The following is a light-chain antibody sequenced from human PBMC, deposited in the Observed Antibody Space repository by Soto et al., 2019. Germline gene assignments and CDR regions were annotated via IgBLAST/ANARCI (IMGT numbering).Light chain of an antibody. V-gene: IGLV1-51*01. CDR2: DNN. CDR3: GTWDSSLSAVV. CDR1: SSDVGSYNR. J-gene: IGLJ2*01. Sequence: QSALTQPPSVSGSPGQSVTISCTGTSSDVGSYNRVSWYQQLPGTAPKLLVYDNNKRPSGIPDRFSGSKSGTSATLGITGLQTGDEADYYCGTWDSSLSAVVFGGGTKLTVL.